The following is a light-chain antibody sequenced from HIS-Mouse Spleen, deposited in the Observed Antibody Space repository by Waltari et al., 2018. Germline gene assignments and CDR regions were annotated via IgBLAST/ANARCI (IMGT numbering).Light chain of an antibody. V-gene: IGLV1-47*01. Sequence: QSVLTQPPSASGTPGQRVTISCSGSSSNIGSNYVYWYQQLPGTAPKLLIYMNKQRPSGVPDRFSGSKSGTSASLAISGLRSEDEADYYCAAWDDSLSGPVFGGGTKLTVL. CDR3: AAWDDSLSGPV. J-gene: IGLJ3*02. CDR1: SSNIGSNY. CDR2: MNK.